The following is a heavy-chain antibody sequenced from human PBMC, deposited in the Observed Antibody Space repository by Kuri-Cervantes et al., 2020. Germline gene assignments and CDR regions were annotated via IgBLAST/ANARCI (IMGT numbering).Heavy chain of an antibody. J-gene: IGHJ4*02. V-gene: IGHV4-38-2*01. Sequence: GSLRLSCAVSGYSISSGYYWGWIRQPPGKGLEWIGSIYHSGSTYYSPSLKSRVTISVDTSKNQFSLKLSSVTAADTAVYYCARAGRYYYGSGSLPLDYWGQGTLVTVSS. CDR2: IYHSGST. D-gene: IGHD3-10*01. CDR3: ARAGRYYYGSGSLPLDY. CDR1: GYSISSGYY.